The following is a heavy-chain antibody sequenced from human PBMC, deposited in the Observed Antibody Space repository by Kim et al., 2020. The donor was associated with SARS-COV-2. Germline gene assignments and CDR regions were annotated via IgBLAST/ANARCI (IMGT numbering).Heavy chain of an antibody. CDR2: INHSGST. D-gene: IGHD5-12*01. CDR1: GGSFSGYY. CDR3: ARRSRSGYELIDY. V-gene: IGHV4-34*01. J-gene: IGHJ4*02. Sequence: SETLSLTCAVYGGSFSGYYWSWIRQPPGKGLEWIGEINHSGSTNYNPSLKSRVTISVDTSKNQFSLKLSSVTAADTAVYYCARRSRSGYELIDYWGQGTLVTVSS.